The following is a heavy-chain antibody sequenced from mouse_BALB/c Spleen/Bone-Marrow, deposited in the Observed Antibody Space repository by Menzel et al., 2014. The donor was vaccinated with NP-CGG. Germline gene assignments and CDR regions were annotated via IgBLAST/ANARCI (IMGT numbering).Heavy chain of an antibody. CDR1: GFTFSSFG. Sequence: EVHLVESGGGLAQPGGSRKLSCAASGFTFSSFGTHWVRQAPEKGLEWVAYISSGSSTIYYADTVKGRFTISRDNPKNTLFLQMTSLRSEDTAMYYCVRSYDSYAMAFWGQGTSVTVSS. J-gene: IGHJ4*01. V-gene: IGHV5-17*02. CDR2: ISSGSSTI. CDR3: VRSYDSYAMAF. D-gene: IGHD2-10*02.